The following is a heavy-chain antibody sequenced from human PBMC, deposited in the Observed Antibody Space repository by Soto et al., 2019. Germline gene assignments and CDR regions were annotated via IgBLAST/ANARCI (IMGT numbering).Heavy chain of an antibody. D-gene: IGHD2-15*01. J-gene: IGHJ4*02. V-gene: IGHV3-23*01. CDR2: ISESGVST. CDR1: GFSFSDYA. Sequence: GSLRLSCASSGFSFSDYAMSWVRQAPGQGLEWVSVISESGVSTHYADSVRGRFTVSIDNSNNSLSLRMNSLRDEDTAVYFCAKRSPYSSCFYSPIVDYWGQGSRVKVSS. CDR3: AKRSPYSSCFYSPIVDY.